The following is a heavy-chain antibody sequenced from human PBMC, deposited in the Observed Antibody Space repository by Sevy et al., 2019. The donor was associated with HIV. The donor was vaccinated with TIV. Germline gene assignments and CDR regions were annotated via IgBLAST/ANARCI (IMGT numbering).Heavy chain of an antibody. CDR2: IYSDGST. Sequence: GGSLRLSCAASGFTVSDNYMSWVRQAPGKGLEWVSVIYSDGSTYYADSVKGRFTISRDNAKNSLYLQMNSLRAEDTAVYYCARDGGCSSTSCLLYFDYWGQGTPVTVSS. J-gene: IGHJ4*02. CDR3: ARDGGCSSTSCLLYFDY. V-gene: IGHV3-66*01. CDR1: GFTVSDNY. D-gene: IGHD2-2*01.